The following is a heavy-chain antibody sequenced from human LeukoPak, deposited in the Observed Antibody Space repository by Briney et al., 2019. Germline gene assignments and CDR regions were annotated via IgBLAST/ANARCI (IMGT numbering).Heavy chain of an antibody. J-gene: IGHJ4*02. D-gene: IGHD2-2*01. CDR1: GFTFSTYA. Sequence: PGGSLRLSCAASGFTFSTYAMNWVRQAPGKGLAWVSTISGSGDSTYYADSVKGRFTISRDNSKNTLLLQMNSLRAEDTAVYYCAKGGAGYCSSTSCLYYFDYWGQGALVTVST. CDR2: ISGSGDST. V-gene: IGHV3-23*01. CDR3: AKGGAGYCSSTSCLYYFDY.